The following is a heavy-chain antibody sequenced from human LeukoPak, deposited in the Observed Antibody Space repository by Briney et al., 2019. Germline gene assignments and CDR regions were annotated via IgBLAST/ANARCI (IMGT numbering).Heavy chain of an antibody. V-gene: IGHV3-23*01. Sequence: GGSLRLSCAASGFTFSSYAMSWVRQAPGKGLEWVSAISGSGGSTYYADSVKGRFTISRDNSKNTLYLQMNSLRAEDTAVYYCARDDDSSGWFSGPGYFQHWGQGTLVTVSS. CDR3: ARDDDSSGWFSGPGYFQH. J-gene: IGHJ1*01. D-gene: IGHD6-19*01. CDR1: GFTFSSYA. CDR2: ISGSGGST.